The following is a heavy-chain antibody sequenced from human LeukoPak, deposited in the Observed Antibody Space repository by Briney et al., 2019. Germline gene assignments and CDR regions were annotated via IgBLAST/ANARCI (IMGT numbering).Heavy chain of an antibody. CDR2: IYYSGST. CDR1: GGSISSSSYY. D-gene: IGHD1-26*01. Sequence: SETLSLTCTVSGGSISSSSYYWGWIRQPPGKGLEWIGSIYYSGSTNYNPSLKSRVTISGDTSKNQFSLKLSSVTAADTAVYFCASGRNVAFDIWGQGTMVTVSS. V-gene: IGHV4-39*07. CDR3: ASGRNVAFDI. J-gene: IGHJ3*02.